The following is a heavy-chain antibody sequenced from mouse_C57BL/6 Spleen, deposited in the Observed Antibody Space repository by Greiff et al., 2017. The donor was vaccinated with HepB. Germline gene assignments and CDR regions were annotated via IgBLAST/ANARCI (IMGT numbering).Heavy chain of an antibody. V-gene: IGHV1-15*01. Sequence: QVQLKESGAELVRPGASVTLSCKASGYTFTDYEMHWVKQTPVHGLEWIGAIDPETGGTAYNQKFKGKAILTADKSSSTAYMELRSLTSEDSAVYYCTRWGYYAGAYWGQGTLVTVSA. D-gene: IGHD1-1*01. CDR3: TRWGYYAGAY. CDR1: GYTFTDYE. CDR2: IDPETGGT. J-gene: IGHJ3*01.